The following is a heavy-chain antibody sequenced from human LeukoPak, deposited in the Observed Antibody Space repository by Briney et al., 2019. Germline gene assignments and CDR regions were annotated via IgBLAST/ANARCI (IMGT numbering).Heavy chain of an antibody. D-gene: IGHD3-22*01. CDR2: IYSGGST. CDR3: AGEMAYYYDSSGWRPFDI. V-gene: IGHV3-66*01. Sequence: GSLRPSCAASGFTVSSNYMSWVRQAPGKGLEWVSVIYSGGSTYYADSVKGRFTISRDNSKNTLYLQMNSLRAEDTAVYYCAGEMAYYYDSSGWRPFDIWGQGTMVTVSS. J-gene: IGHJ3*02. CDR1: GFTVSSNY.